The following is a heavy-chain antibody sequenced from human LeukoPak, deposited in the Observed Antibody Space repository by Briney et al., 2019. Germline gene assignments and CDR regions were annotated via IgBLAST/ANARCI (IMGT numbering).Heavy chain of an antibody. D-gene: IGHD3-10*01. CDR1: GFTFSSYA. CDR2: ISYDGSNK. V-gene: IGHV3-30-3*01. J-gene: IGHJ4*02. CDR3: AREPPDAYGLDY. Sequence: GGSLRLSCAASGFTFSSYAMHWVRQAPGKGLEWVAVISYDGSNKYYADSVKGRFTISRDNSKNTLHLQMNSLRAEDTAVYYCAREPPDAYGLDYWGLGTLVTVSS.